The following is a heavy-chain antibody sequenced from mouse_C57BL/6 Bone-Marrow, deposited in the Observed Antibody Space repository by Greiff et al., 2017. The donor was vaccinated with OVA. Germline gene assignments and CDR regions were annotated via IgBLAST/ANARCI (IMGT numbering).Heavy chain of an antibody. CDR2: IYIGNGST. V-gene: IGHV1-58*01. CDR1: GYTFTTYG. Sequence: VQLQQSGAELVRPGSSVKMSCKTSGYTFTTYGINWVTQRPGQGLEWIGYIYIGNGSTEYNEKFKGKATLTSDTSSSTAYMQLSSLTSEDSAIDFCARSGFITTVFGDVWGTGTTVTVSS. J-gene: IGHJ1*03. D-gene: IGHD1-1*01. CDR3: ARSGFITTVFGDV.